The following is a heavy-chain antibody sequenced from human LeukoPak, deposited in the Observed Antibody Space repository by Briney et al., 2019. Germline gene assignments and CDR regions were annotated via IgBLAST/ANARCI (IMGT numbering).Heavy chain of an antibody. D-gene: IGHD2-2*01. CDR3: ASDLGYCSSTSCRYFDP. Sequence: PSETLSLTCTVSGGSISSDGYYWSWIRQPPGKGLEWIGYISHSGSTYNNPSLRSRVTISVDRSKNQFSLKLSSMTAADTAVYYCASDLGYCSSTSCRYFDPWGQGILVTVSS. J-gene: IGHJ5*02. V-gene: IGHV4-30-2*01. CDR1: GGSISSDGYY. CDR2: ISHSGST.